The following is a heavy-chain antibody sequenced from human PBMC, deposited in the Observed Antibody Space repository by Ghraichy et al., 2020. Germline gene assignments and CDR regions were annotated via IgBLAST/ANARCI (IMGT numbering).Heavy chain of an antibody. V-gene: IGHV3-15*01. CDR1: GFTFSNAW. D-gene: IGHD4-17*01. Sequence: GGSLRLSCAASGFTFSNAWMSWVRQAPGKGLEWVGRIKSKTDGGTTDYAAPVKGRFTISRDDSKNTLYLQMNSLKTEDTAVYYCTTADHDYGDYDGDYWGQGTLVTVSS. CDR2: IKSKTDGGTT. CDR3: TTADHDYGDYDGDY. J-gene: IGHJ4*02.